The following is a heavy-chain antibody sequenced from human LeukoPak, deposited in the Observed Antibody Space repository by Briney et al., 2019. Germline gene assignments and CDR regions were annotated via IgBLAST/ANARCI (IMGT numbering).Heavy chain of an antibody. CDR2: ISYDGSNT. Sequence: GGSLRLSCAASGFTFSIYGMHWVRQAPGKGLEWVAVISYDGSNTYYADSVKGRFTISGDNSKNMMYLQMNSLRAEDTAVYYCAKPSYYGSRSYMDYWGQGTLVTVSS. V-gene: IGHV3-30*18. CDR1: GFTFSIYG. D-gene: IGHD3-10*01. CDR3: AKPSYYGSRSYMDY. J-gene: IGHJ4*02.